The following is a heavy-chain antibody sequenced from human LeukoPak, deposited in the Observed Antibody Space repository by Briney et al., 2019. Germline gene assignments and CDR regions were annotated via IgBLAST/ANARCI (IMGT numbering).Heavy chain of an antibody. V-gene: IGHV1-46*01. CDR2: INPSGGST. Sequence: GASVKVSCKASGYTFTSYYMHWVRQAPGQGLEWMGIINPSGGSTSYAQKFQGRVTMTRDTSISTAYMELSRLRSDDTAVYYCARPRNDYGDGYFDYWGQGTLVTVSS. CDR1: GYTFTSYY. J-gene: IGHJ4*02. CDR3: ARPRNDYGDGYFDY. D-gene: IGHD4-17*01.